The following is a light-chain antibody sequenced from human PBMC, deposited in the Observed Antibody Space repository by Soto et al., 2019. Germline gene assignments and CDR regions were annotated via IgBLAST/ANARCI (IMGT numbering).Light chain of an antibody. Sequence: EIVLTQSPGTLSLSPGERATLSCRASQTVSSSSLAWYQQTPGQAPRLLIFGASTRAAGFPDRFSGSGSGTDFTLTISRLQPEDFAVYYCQQYGSSPRTFGQGTKVDIK. CDR3: QQYGSSPRT. CDR1: QTVSSSS. J-gene: IGKJ1*01. V-gene: IGKV3-20*01. CDR2: GAS.